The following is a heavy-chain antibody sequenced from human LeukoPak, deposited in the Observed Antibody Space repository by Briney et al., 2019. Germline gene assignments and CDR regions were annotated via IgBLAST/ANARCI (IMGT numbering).Heavy chain of an antibody. CDR3: ARGPEKRRYYYYYGMDV. V-gene: IGHV4-34*01. CDR2: INHSEST. CDR1: GGSFSGYY. D-gene: IGHD5-24*01. J-gene: IGHJ6*02. Sequence: SETLSLTCAVYGGSFSGYYWSWIRQPPGKGLEWIGEINHSESTNYNPSLKSRVTISVDTSKNQFSLKLSSVTAADTAVYYCARGPEKRRYYYYYGMDVWGQGTTVTVSS.